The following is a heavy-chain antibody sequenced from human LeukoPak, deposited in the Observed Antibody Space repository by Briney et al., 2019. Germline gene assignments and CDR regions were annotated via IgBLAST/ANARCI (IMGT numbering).Heavy chain of an antibody. D-gene: IGHD3-16*02. Sequence: TSETLSLTCAVSGGSISSGGYSWSWIRQPPGEGLEWIGYIYHSGSTYYNPSLKSRVTISVDRSKNQFSLKLSSVTAADTAVYYCARSFVNTIDYWGQGTLVTVSS. V-gene: IGHV4-30-2*01. CDR2: IYHSGST. CDR1: GGSISSGGYS. J-gene: IGHJ4*02. CDR3: ARSFVNTIDY.